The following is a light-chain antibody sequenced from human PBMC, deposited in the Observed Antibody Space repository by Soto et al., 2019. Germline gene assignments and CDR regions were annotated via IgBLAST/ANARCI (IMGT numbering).Light chain of an antibody. Sequence: EIVMTQSPATLSVSPGERATLSCRASQSVSSNLAWYQQKPGQAPRLLIYGASTRAPGIPARVSGSGSGTEFPLTLSSLQSEDFAVYYCQQYNNWPWTFGQGTKVEIK. J-gene: IGKJ1*01. CDR1: QSVSSN. V-gene: IGKV3-15*01. CDR3: QQYNNWPWT. CDR2: GAS.